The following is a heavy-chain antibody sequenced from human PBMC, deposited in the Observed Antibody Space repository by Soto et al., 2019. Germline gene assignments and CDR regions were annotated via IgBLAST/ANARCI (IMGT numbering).Heavy chain of an antibody. Sequence: QVQLQQWGAGLLKPSETLSLTCAVYGGSFSGYYWSWIRRPPGKGLEWIGEINQSGSTSYNPSLRSRVTISVDMSKNHFSLKLSSVTAADTAAYYCARGTVITMLRCHNYPYGMDVWGKGTMVTVSA. CDR3: ARGTVITMLRCHNYPYGMDV. V-gene: IGHV4-34*01. CDR2: INQSGST. J-gene: IGHJ6*04. D-gene: IGHD3-10*01. CDR1: GGSFSGYY.